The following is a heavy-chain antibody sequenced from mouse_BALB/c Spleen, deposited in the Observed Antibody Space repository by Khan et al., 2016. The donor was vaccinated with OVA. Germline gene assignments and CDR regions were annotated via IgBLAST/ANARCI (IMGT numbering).Heavy chain of an antibody. V-gene: IGHV5-17*02. CDR2: ISGDSNTI. CDR1: GFTFNSYG. CDR3: ATSYIYGYYFDY. D-gene: IGHD1-1*01. Sequence: EVELVESGGGLVQPGGSRKLSCAASGFTFNSYGMHWVRQAPEKGLEWVAYISGDSNTIYYAETVKGRFTFSRDNPKNTLFLQMTSLMSEDTAMYYFATSYIYGYYFDYWGPGTALTVS. J-gene: IGHJ2*01.